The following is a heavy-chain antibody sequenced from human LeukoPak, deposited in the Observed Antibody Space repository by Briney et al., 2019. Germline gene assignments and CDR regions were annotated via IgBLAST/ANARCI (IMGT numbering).Heavy chain of an antibody. CDR2: ISGSGDRT. V-gene: IGHV3-23*01. Sequence: GGSLRLSCTASGFTFGDYAVSWFRQAPGKGLEWVSIISGSGDRTLHADSVKGRFTVSRDNSKNTVYLQMNSLRAEDTAVYYCAKDLRNIRTLVDLQMIWGQGTLVIVSS. CDR3: AKDLRNIRTLVDLQMI. CDR1: GFTFGDYA. D-gene: IGHD2-8*02. J-gene: IGHJ3*02.